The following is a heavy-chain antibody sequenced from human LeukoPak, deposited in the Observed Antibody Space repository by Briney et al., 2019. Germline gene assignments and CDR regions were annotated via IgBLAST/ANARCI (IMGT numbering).Heavy chain of an antibody. Sequence: GRSLRLSCAASGFTFDDYAMHWVRQAPGKGLEWVSGISWNSGSIGYADSVKGRFTISRDNAKNSLHLQMNSLRAEDTALYYCAKDAQPKYCSSTSCYYGAFDIWGQGTMVTVSS. CDR2: ISWNSGSI. V-gene: IGHV3-9*01. CDR3: AKDAQPKYCSSTSCYYGAFDI. J-gene: IGHJ3*02. CDR1: GFTFDDYA. D-gene: IGHD2-2*01.